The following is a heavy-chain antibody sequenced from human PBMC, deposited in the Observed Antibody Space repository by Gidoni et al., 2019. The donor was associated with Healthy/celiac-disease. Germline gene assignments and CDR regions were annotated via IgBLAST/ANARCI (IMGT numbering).Heavy chain of an antibody. Sequence: EVQLVESGGGLVKPGGSLRLSCAASGFTFSSYSMNWVRQAPGKGLEWVSSISSSSSYIDYADSVKGRFTISRDNAKNSLYLQMNSLRAEDTAVYYCARGSGDDFWSGYPYYYYYYMDVWGKGTTVTVSS. CDR3: ARGSGDDFWSGYPYYYYYYMDV. V-gene: IGHV3-21*01. D-gene: IGHD3-3*01. J-gene: IGHJ6*03. CDR1: GFTFSSYS. CDR2: ISSSSSYI.